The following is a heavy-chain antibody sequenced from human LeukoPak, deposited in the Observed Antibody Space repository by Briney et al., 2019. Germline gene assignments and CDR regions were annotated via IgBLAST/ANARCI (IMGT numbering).Heavy chain of an antibody. D-gene: IGHD1-1*01. CDR1: GGSFSGYY. J-gene: IGHJ4*02. Sequence: SETLSLTCAVYGGSFSGYYWSWIRQPPGKGLGWIGEINHSGSTNYNPSHKSRVTISVDTSKNQFSLKLSSVTAADTAVYYCARASHWNQLHYFDYWGQGTLVTVSS. CDR2: INHSGST. CDR3: ARASHWNQLHYFDY. V-gene: IGHV4-34*01.